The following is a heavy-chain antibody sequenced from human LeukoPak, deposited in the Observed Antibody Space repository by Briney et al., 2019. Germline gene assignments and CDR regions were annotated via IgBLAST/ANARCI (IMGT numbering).Heavy chain of an antibody. CDR2: IYSCGNT. Sequence: GGSLRLSCAASGLSVSSNYMSWVRQAPGKGLEWVSVIYSCGNTYYADSVKGRFTISRDNSKNTLYLQMNSLRAEDTAVYYCARSVSSAWSPFDYWGQGTLVTVSS. V-gene: IGHV3-66*03. D-gene: IGHD6-13*01. CDR3: ARSVSSAWSPFDY. CDR1: GLSVSSNY. J-gene: IGHJ4*02.